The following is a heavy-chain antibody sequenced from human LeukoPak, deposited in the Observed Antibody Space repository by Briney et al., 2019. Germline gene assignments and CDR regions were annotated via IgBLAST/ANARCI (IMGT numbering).Heavy chain of an antibody. V-gene: IGHV4-39*01. J-gene: IGHJ4*02. CDR1: GGSISSSSYY. Sequence: SETPSLTCTVSGGSISSSSYYWGWIRQPPGKGLEWIGSIYYSGSTYYNPTLKSRVTISVDTSKNQFSLKLSSVTAADTAVYYCARQGAFGGVIVIYFDYWGQGTLVTVSS. D-gene: IGHD3-16*02. CDR2: IYYSGST. CDR3: ARQGAFGGVIVIYFDY.